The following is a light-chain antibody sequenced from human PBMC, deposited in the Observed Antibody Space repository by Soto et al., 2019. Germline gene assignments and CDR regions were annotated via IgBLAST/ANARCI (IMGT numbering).Light chain of an antibody. V-gene: IGKV3-20*01. J-gene: IGKJ1*01. CDR2: GAS. CDR3: QQYGTSPRT. Sequence: EDELKQSPGTVSLSPGDTATLSCGASQSVTSNCLAWYQQKAGQPPRLLIYGASTRASGIPDRFSGSGSGTGFTLTIDRLEPEDFAVYYCQQYGTSPRTFGRGTKVEIK. CDR1: QSVTSNC.